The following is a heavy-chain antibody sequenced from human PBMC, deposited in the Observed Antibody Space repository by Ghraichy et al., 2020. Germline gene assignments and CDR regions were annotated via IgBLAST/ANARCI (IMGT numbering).Heavy chain of an antibody. CDR1: GFTVSDAW. D-gene: IGHD3-22*01. V-gene: IGHV3-15*07. Sequence: GGSLRLSCTASGFTVSDAWMNWVRQAPGKGLEWVGRIKSKTNGGTTNYAAPVKGRFTISRDDSKNPLYLQMNSLKTEDPAVYYCTTDSLNDGSWGDFDYWGQGNLVTVSS. J-gene: IGHJ4*02. CDR3: TTDSLNDGSWGDFDY. CDR2: IKSKTNGGTT.